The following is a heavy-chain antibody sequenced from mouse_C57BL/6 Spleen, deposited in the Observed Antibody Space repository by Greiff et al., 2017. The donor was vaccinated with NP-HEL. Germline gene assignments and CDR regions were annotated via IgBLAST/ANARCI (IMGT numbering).Heavy chain of an antibody. CDR2: IYPGSGST. Sequence: QVQLQQPGAELVKPGASVKMSCKASGYTFTSYWITWVKQRPGQGLEWIGDIYPGSGSTNYNEKFKSKATLTVDTSSSTAYMPLSSLTSEDSAIYYCARGGDYYGSSLYYAMDYWGQGTSVTVSS. J-gene: IGHJ4*01. D-gene: IGHD1-1*01. CDR3: ARGGDYYGSSLYYAMDY. V-gene: IGHV1-55*01. CDR1: GYTFTSYW.